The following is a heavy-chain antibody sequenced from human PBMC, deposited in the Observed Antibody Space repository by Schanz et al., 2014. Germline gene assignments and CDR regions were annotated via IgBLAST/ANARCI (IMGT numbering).Heavy chain of an antibody. CDR1: GGSINSAGHY. V-gene: IGHV4-31*03. Sequence: QVQLQESGPGLVKPSQTLSLTCTVSGGSINSAGHYWSWIRQHPGKGLEWIGFIYYRGNTYYNPALKSRVSISLDPSKTQFFLNLNSLTAADTAVYYCARVPEPGWFDPWGQGTLVTVSS. CDR3: ARVPEPGWFDP. D-gene: IGHD1-26*01. J-gene: IGHJ5*02. CDR2: IYYRGNT.